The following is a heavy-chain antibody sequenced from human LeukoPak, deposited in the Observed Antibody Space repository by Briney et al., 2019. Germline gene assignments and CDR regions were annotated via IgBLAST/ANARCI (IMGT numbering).Heavy chain of an antibody. J-gene: IGHJ6*02. Sequence: GGSLRLSCAASGFTVSSNYMSWVRQAPGKGLDWVSLIYSDGDGGSTFYADSVKGRFTISRDNSKNALYLQMYSLRADDTAVYYCVRDYTVLTGSAMDVWGQGTTVTVSS. CDR2: IYSDGDGGST. CDR3: VRDYTVLTGSAMDV. CDR1: GFTVSSNY. V-gene: IGHV3-53*01. D-gene: IGHD3-9*01.